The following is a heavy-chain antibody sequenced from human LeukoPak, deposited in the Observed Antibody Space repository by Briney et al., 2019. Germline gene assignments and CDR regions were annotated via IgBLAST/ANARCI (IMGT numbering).Heavy chain of an antibody. Sequence: GGSLRLSCAASRFTFSSYSMNWVRQAPGKGLEWVSYITSSGTTIYYADSVKGRFIISRDNAKNSLYLQMNSLRDEDTAVYYCARDAGYSSGWSHWYFDLWGRGTLVTVSS. CDR1: RFTFSSYS. CDR3: ARDAGYSSGWSHWYFDL. J-gene: IGHJ2*01. D-gene: IGHD6-19*01. CDR2: ITSSGTTI. V-gene: IGHV3-48*02.